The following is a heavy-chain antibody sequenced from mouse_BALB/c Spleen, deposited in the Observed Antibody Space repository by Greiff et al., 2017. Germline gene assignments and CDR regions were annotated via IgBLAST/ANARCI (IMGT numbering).Heavy chain of an antibody. CDR1: GFTFSDYY. J-gene: IGHJ2*01. CDR2: ISDGGSYT. Sequence: EVNLVESGGGLVKPGGSLKLSCAASGFTFSDYYMYWVRQTPEKRLEWVATISDGGSYTYYPDSVKGRFTISRDNAKNNLYLQMSSLKSEDTAMYYCARNGYDFDYWGQGTTLTVSS. V-gene: IGHV5-4*02. D-gene: IGHD2-14*01. CDR3: ARNGYDFDY.